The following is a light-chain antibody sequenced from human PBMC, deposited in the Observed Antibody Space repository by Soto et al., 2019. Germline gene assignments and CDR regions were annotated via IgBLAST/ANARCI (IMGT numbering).Light chain of an antibody. CDR1: QSISSW. J-gene: IGKJ2*01. CDR3: QQYKSYTPYT. CDR2: DAS. V-gene: IGKV1-5*01. Sequence: DIQMTQSPSTLSASVGDRVTITCRASQSISSWLAWYQQKPGKAPKLLIYDASSLESGVPSTFSGSGSGTEFTLTITNLQPDDFATYYCQQYKSYTPYTIGQGTKVEIK.